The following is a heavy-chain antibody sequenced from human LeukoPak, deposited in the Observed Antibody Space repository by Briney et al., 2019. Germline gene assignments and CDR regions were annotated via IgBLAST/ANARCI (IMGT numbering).Heavy chain of an antibody. CDR3: ARAEPGGSGSDYGDRNIDY. V-gene: IGHV3-13*01. J-gene: IGHJ4*02. CDR1: GSTFSSYD. CDR2: IGPTGDT. D-gene: IGHD4-17*01. Sequence: PGGSLRLSCAASGSTFSSYDMHWVRQATGKGLEWVSAIGPTGDTYYLGSVKGRFTISRENAKHSLYLQMNNLRAEDTALYYCARAEPGGSGSDYGDRNIDYWGQGTLVTVSS.